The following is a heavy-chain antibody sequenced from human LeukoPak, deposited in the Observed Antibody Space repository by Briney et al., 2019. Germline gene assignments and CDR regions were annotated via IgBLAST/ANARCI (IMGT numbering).Heavy chain of an antibody. Sequence: GGSLRLSCAASGFAFSSYGIHWVRQAPGKGLEWVALISYDGSNEYYADSVKGRFTISRDNSKNTLYMQMNSLRAEDTAVYYCAKSSDLLTGYYSYFEYWGHGTLVTVAS. D-gene: IGHD3-9*01. CDR1: GFAFSSYG. CDR2: ISYDGSNE. CDR3: AKSSDLLTGYYSYFEY. V-gene: IGHV3-30*18. J-gene: IGHJ4*01.